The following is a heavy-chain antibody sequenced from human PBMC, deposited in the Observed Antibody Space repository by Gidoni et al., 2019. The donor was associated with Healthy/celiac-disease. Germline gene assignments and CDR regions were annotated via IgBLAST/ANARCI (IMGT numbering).Heavy chain of an antibody. CDR2: ISGSGGST. Sequence: EVQLLESGGGLVQPGGSLRLSCAASGFTFSSYAMSWVRQAPGKGMECVSTISGSGGSTYYADSVKGRFTIYRDNSKNTLYLQMNSLRAEDTAVYYCAKDRPGLDYYGSGSDWGQGTLVTVSS. CDR1: GFTFSSYA. J-gene: IGHJ4*02. D-gene: IGHD3-10*01. V-gene: IGHV3-23*01. CDR3: AKDRPGLDYYGSGSD.